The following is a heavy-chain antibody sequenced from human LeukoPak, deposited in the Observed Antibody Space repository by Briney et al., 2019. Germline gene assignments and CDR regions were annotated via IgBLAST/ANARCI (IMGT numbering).Heavy chain of an antibody. V-gene: IGHV4-59*01. CDR3: AKGYSSSWYFDY. Sequence: SETLSLTWTVSGGSISSYYCGWIWQPPGKGLEWIGYIYYSGSTNYNPSLKSRVTISVDTSKNQFSLKLSSVTAADTAVYYCAKGYSSSWYFDYCGQGTLVTVSS. J-gene: IGHJ4*02. CDR1: GGSISSYY. CDR2: IYYSGST. D-gene: IGHD6-13*01.